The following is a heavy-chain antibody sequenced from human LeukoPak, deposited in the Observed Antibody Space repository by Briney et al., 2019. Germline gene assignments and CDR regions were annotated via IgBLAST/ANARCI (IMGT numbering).Heavy chain of an antibody. CDR3: ARDSPDDSSGYYGAFDI. CDR2: IYYSGST. D-gene: IGHD3-22*01. Sequence: PSETLSLTCTVSGGSISSYYWSWIRQPPGKGLEWIGYIYYSGSTNYNPSLKSRVTISVDTSKNQFSLKLSSVTAADTAVYYRARDSPDDSSGYYGAFDIWGQGTMVTVSS. CDR1: GGSISSYY. J-gene: IGHJ3*02. V-gene: IGHV4-59*01.